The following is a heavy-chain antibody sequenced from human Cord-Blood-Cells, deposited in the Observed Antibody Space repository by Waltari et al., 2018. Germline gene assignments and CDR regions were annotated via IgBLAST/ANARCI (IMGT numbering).Heavy chain of an antibody. V-gene: IGHV3-48*03. CDR3: ARDDDCSGGSCYPYYFDY. D-gene: IGHD2-15*01. J-gene: IGHJ4*02. CDR1: GFTFSSYE. Sequence: EVQLVESGGGLVQPGGSLRLSCAASGFTFSSYEMNWVRQAPGKGLEWVSYISSSGSTIYYADSVKGRFTISRDNAKNSLYLQMNSLRAEDTAVYYCARDDDCSGGSCYPYYFDYWGQGTLVTVSS. CDR2: ISSSGSTI.